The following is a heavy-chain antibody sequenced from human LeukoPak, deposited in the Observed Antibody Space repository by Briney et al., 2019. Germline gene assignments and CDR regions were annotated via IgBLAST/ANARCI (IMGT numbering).Heavy chain of an antibody. V-gene: IGHV4-39*01. J-gene: IGHJ5*02. CDR2: IYYSGST. CDR1: GGSISSSSYY. Sequence: SETLSLTCTVSGGSISSSSYYWGWIRQPPGKGLEWIGRIYYSGSTYYDPSLKSRVTISVDTSKNQFSLKLSSVTAADTAVYYCARHLLWFGELFSFDPWGQGTLVTVSS. D-gene: IGHD3-10*01. CDR3: ARHLLWFGELFSFDP.